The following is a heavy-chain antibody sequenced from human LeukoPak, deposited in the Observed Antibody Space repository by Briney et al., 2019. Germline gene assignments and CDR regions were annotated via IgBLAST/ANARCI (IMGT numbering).Heavy chain of an antibody. V-gene: IGHV5-51*01. CDR1: GYSFTSYW. J-gene: IGHJ3*02. CDR3: ARRGSYYDFWSGYYGDAFDI. D-gene: IGHD3-3*01. CDR2: IYPGDSDT. Sequence: KRGESLKISCKGSGYSFTSYWIGWVRQMPGKGLEWMGIIYPGDSDTRYSPSFQGQVTISADKSISTAYLQWSSLKASDTAMYYCARRGSYYDFWSGYYGDAFDIWGQGTMVTVSS.